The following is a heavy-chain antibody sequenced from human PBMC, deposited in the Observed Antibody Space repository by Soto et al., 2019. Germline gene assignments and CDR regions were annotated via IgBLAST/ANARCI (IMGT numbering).Heavy chain of an antibody. CDR2: ISYDGSNK. CDR3: ARESGGIAARPFDC. D-gene: IGHD6-6*01. CDR1: GFTFSSYA. V-gene: IGHV3-30-3*01. J-gene: IGHJ4*02. Sequence: QVQLVESGGGVVQPGRSLRLSCAASGFTFSSYAMHWVRQAPGKGLEWVAVISYDGSNKYYADSVKGRFTISRDNSKNTLYLQMNSLRAEDTAVYYCARESGGIAARPFDCWGQGTLVTVSS.